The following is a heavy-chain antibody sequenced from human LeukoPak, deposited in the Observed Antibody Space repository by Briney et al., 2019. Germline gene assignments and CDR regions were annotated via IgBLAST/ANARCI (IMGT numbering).Heavy chain of an antibody. V-gene: IGHV4-39*01. Sequence: SETLSLTCTVSGGSVSSSRYHWGWIRQSPQKGLEWIGNFHYSGSTYYNPSLKGRITISVDTSKNQFSLTLTSVTAADTALYYCARRSDDYGNYYDYWGQGTLVTVSS. CDR1: GGSVSSSRYH. J-gene: IGHJ4*02. D-gene: IGHD4-17*01. CDR2: FHYSGST. CDR3: ARRSDDYGNYYDY.